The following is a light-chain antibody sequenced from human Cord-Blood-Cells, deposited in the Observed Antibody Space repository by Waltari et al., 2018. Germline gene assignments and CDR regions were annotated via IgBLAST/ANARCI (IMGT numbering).Light chain of an antibody. Sequence: QSALTQPASVSGSPGQSIPISCDGTSTDAGSSNLASWFQQHPGKAPKLMIYEGRKRPSGVSNRFSGSKSGNTASLTISGLQAEDEADYYCCSYAGSSTWVFGGGTKLTVL. V-gene: IGLV2-23*01. CDR3: CSYAGSSTWV. J-gene: IGLJ3*02. CDR2: EGR. CDR1: STDAGSSNL.